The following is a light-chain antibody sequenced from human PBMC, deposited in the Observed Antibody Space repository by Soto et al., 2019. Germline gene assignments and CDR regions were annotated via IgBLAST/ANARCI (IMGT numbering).Light chain of an antibody. CDR2: DVS. CDR1: SSDVGGYNY. Sequence: QSVVTRPASVSGSPGQSITISCTGTSSDVGGYNYVSWYQQHPGKAPKFMIYDVSNRPSGVSNRFSGSKSGNTASLTISGLQAEDEADYYCSSYTTSNTRQIVFGTGTKVTVL. V-gene: IGLV2-14*01. J-gene: IGLJ1*01. CDR3: SSYTTSNTRQIV.